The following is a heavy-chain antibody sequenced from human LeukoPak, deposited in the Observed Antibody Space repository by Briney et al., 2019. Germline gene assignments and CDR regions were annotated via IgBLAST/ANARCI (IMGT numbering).Heavy chain of an antibody. CDR1: GGSISSSSYY. CDR2: IYYSGST. J-gene: IGHJ6*02. D-gene: IGHD7-27*01. Sequence: SETLSLTCTVSGGSISSSSYYWGWIRQPPGKGLEWIGSIYYSGSTNYNPSLKSRVTISVDTSKNQFSLKLSSVTAADTAVYYCARVLGIFHYGMDVWGQGTTVTVSS. V-gene: IGHV4-39*07. CDR3: ARVLGIFHYGMDV.